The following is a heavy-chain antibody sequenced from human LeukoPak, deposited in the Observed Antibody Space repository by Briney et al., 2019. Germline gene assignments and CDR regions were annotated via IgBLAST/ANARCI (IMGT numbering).Heavy chain of an antibody. CDR2: IYTSGST. D-gene: IGHD3-22*01. V-gene: IGHV4-4*07. Sequence: SETLSLTCTVSGVSIRNYYWSWIRQPAGKGLEWIGRIYTSGSTNYNPSLKSRVTMSVDTSKNQFSLKLSSVTAADTAVYYCARGHYDTSGYCLDYWGQGTLVTVSP. CDR1: GVSIRNYY. J-gene: IGHJ4*02. CDR3: ARGHYDTSGYCLDY.